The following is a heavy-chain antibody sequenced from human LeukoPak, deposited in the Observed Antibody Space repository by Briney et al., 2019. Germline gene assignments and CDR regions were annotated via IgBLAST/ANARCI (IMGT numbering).Heavy chain of an antibody. J-gene: IGHJ6*03. CDR2: INWNGGSR. V-gene: IGHV3-20*04. CDR1: GFTXDXYG. CDR3: ARRDMDV. Sequence: XAAXGFTXDXYGMSWVRQAPGKGLEGVSGINWNGGSRVYADSVKGGFTISRDNAKNSLYLQMNSLRAEDTALYYCARRDMDVWGKGTTVTVSS.